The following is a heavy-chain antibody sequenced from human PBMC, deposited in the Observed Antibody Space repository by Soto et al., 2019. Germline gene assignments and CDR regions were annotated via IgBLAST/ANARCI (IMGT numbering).Heavy chain of an antibody. V-gene: IGHV4-59*01. CDR1: GGSISSYY. J-gene: IGHJ6*02. CDR3: ARVGSSWFAPYHYYGMDV. CDR2: IYYSGST. D-gene: IGHD6-13*01. Sequence: PSETLSLTCTVSGGSISSYYWSWIRQPPGKGLEWIGYIYYSGSTNYNPSLKSRVTISVDTSKNQFSLKLSSVTAADTAVYYCARVGSSWFAPYHYYGMDVWGQGTTVTVSS.